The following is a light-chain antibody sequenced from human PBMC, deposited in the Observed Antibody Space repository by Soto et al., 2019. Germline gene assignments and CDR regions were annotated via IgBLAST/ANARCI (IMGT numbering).Light chain of an antibody. Sequence: QSVLTQPPSVSGSPGQSVTISCTGTSSDVGSYNRVSWYQQPPGTAPKLMIYEVSDRPSGVPDRFSGSKSGNTASLTISGLQAEDEADYYCSSYTSSSTYVFGTGTKVTVX. J-gene: IGLJ1*01. CDR1: SSDVGSYNR. CDR3: SSYTSSSTYV. CDR2: EVS. V-gene: IGLV2-18*02.